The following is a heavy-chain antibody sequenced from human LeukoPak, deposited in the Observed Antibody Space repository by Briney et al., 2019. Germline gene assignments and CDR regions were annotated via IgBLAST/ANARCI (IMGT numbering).Heavy chain of an antibody. V-gene: IGHV5-51*01. CDR1: GYSFTSYW. Sequence: GESLKISCKGSGYSFTSYWIGWVRQMPGKGLEWMGIIYPGDSDTRYSPSFQGQVTISADKSISTAYLQWSSLKASDTAMYYCARRYCSGGSCYSDDAFDIWGQGTMVTVSS. CDR3: ARRYCSGGSCYSDDAFDI. J-gene: IGHJ3*02. D-gene: IGHD2-15*01. CDR2: IYPGDSDT.